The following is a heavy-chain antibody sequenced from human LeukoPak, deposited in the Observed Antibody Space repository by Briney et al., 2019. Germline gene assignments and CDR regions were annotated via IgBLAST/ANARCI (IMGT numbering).Heavy chain of an antibody. D-gene: IGHD4-11*01. CDR3: AKAAYAYSNLYFEY. V-gene: IGHV3-23*01. CDR1: GFTFSSYA. J-gene: IGHJ4*02. Sequence: GGSLRLSCAASGFTFSSYAMSWVRQAPGRGVEWVSGICGGGGSTYYADSVKGRSTIFRDNSKNTLYLQMNSLRVEDAAVYYCAKAAYAYSNLYFEYWGQGTLVTVSS. CDR2: ICGGGGST.